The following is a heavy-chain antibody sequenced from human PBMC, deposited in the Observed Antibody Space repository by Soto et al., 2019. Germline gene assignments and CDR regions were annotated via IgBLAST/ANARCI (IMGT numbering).Heavy chain of an antibody. D-gene: IGHD3-3*01. Sequence: AETLSRTCAVYGGSFSGCYWSWIRQPPGKGLEWIGEINHSGSTNYNPSLKSRVTISVDTSKNQFSLKLSSVTAADTAVYYCARSEHYDFWSGYYRPRNFDYWGQGTLVTVSS. J-gene: IGHJ4*02. CDR1: GGSFSGCY. V-gene: IGHV4-34*01. CDR3: ARSEHYDFWSGYYRPRNFDY. CDR2: INHSGST.